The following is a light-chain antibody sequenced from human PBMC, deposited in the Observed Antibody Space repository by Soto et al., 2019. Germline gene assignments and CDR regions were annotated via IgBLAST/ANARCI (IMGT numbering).Light chain of an antibody. V-gene: IGKV1-33*01. CDR2: DAY. Sequence: DIQMTHSPHSLSASVGDGVTITCQASQDIGNSLNWYQHKPGKAPKLVIYDAYNLETGVPSTLSGSGYGTDFTFIISSLRPEDIATYYCQKSDHLPLFGPGTKVDIK. J-gene: IGKJ3*01. CDR1: QDIGNS. CDR3: QKSDHLPL.